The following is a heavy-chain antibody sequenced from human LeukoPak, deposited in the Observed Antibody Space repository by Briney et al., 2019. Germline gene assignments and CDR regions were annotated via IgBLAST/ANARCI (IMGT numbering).Heavy chain of an antibody. CDR1: GGSISSSSYY. Sequence: SETLSLTCTVSGGSISSSSYYWGWIRQPPGEGLEWIGTIYYSGSTYYNPSLKSRVTISVDTSRNQFSLRLTSVTAADTAVYYCARPRTRLAWFDPWGQGTLVTVSS. V-gene: IGHV4-39*01. J-gene: IGHJ5*02. D-gene: IGHD6-19*01. CDR3: ARPRTRLAWFDP. CDR2: IYYSGST.